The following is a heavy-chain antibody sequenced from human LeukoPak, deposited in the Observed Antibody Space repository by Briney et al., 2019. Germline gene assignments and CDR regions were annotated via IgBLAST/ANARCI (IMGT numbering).Heavy chain of an antibody. V-gene: IGHV3-7*01. J-gene: IGHJ4*02. D-gene: IGHD3-10*01. Sequence: GGSLRLACAVSGLILSKKWTRWVSQAPRRGREWVAHIKQEGRENYYVDFVKGRFTIERDNAKNSLYLQMNSLRAEDTAVYYCARDEATMVRGHDYWGRGTLVSVSS. CDR2: IKQEGREN. CDR3: ARDEATMVRGHDY. CDR1: GLILSKKW.